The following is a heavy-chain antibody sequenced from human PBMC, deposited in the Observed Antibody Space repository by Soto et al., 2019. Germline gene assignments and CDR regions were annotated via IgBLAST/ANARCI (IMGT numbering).Heavy chain of an antibody. V-gene: IGHV3-13*01. J-gene: IGHJ4*02. D-gene: IGHD3-10*01. CDR1: GFTFSSYD. Sequence: GGSLRLSCAASGFTFSSYDMHWVRQATGKGLEWVSAIGTAGDTYYPGSVKGRFTISRENAKNSLYLQMNSLRAGDTAVYYCARGHVVAVRGVIIPYYFDYWGQGTLVTVSS. CDR2: IGTAGDT. CDR3: ARGHVVAVRGVIIPYYFDY.